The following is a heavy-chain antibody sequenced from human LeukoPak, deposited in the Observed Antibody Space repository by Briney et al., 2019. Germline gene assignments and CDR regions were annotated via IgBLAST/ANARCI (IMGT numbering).Heavy chain of an antibody. CDR3: ARDAVGYDP. Sequence: GGSLRLSCAASGFTFNTFWMSWVRQTPGKGLEWVANIKEDGTKKYYVDSVKGRFTISRDNAENSLYQQMNSLRAEDTAVYYCARDAVGYDPWGQGTLVTVSS. D-gene: IGHD5-12*01. CDR2: IKEDGTKK. V-gene: IGHV3-7*01. J-gene: IGHJ5*02. CDR1: GFTFNTFW.